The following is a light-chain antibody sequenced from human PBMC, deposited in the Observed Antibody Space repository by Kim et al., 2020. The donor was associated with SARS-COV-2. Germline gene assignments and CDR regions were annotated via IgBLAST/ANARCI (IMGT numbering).Light chain of an antibody. V-gene: IGKV1-39*01. Sequence: ATVGDRVTITCRASQSISSYLNWYQQKPGKAPKLLIYAASSLQSGVPSRFSGSGSGTDFTLTISSLQPEDFATYYCQQSYSTPMYTFGQGTKLEIK. CDR2: AAS. CDR1: QSISSY. CDR3: QQSYSTPMYT. J-gene: IGKJ2*01.